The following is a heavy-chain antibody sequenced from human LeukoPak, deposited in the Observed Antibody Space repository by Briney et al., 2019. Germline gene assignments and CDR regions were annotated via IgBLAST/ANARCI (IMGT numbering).Heavy chain of an antibody. V-gene: IGHV3-64D*06. D-gene: IGHD7-27*01. CDR1: GFTFSSYA. J-gene: IGHJ4*02. Sequence: GGSLRLSCSASGFTFSSYAMHWVRQAPGKGLEYVSAISSNGGSTYNADSVKGRFTISRDNSKNTLYLQMSSLRAEDTAVYYCVNGPTNRGRDYWGQGTLVTVSS. CDR3: VNGPTNRGRDY. CDR2: ISSNGGST.